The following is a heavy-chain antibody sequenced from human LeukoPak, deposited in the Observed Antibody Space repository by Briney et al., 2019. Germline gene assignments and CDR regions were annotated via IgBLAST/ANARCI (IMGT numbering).Heavy chain of an antibody. V-gene: IGHV3-7*01. D-gene: IGHD3-10*01. CDR3: ARDQAMARGVIDAFDM. CDR2: INQDGSEK. CDR1: GFTFSDYW. J-gene: IGHJ3*02. Sequence: PGGSLRLSCAASGFTFSDYWMSWVRQAPGKGLEWVANINQDGSEKKYVVSVKGRFTIARDNAKNSLYVQMDSLRVEDTAVYYCARDQAMARGVIDAFDMWGQGTMVTVSS.